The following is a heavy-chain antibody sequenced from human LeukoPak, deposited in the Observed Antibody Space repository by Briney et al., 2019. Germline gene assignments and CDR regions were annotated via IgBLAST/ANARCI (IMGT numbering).Heavy chain of an antibody. CDR1: GGSISSYY. CDR3: ARGHSTGEPPYYFDY. D-gene: IGHD2-2*01. CDR2: IYTSGST. Sequence: SETLSLTCTVSGGSISSYYWSWIRQPAGKGLEWIGSIYTSGSTNYNPSLKSRVTMSVDTSKNQFSLKLSSVTAADTAVYYCARGHSTGEPPYYFDYWGQGTLVTVSS. V-gene: IGHV4-4*07. J-gene: IGHJ4*02.